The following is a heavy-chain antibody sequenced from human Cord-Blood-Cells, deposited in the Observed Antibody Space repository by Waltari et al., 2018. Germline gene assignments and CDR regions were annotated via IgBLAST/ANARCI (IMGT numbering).Heavy chain of an antibody. V-gene: IGHV4-61*09. Sequence: QVQLQESGPGLVKPSQTLSLTCTVSGGSISSGCYYWNWIRRTAGNGTGWIGYIYPSGRTNYNPSLKSRVTISVDTSKNQFSLKLSSVTAADTAVYYCARDMRHPLNMAYSSSSGAFDIWGQGTMVTVSS. D-gene: IGHD6-6*01. J-gene: IGHJ3*02. CDR1: GGSISSGCYY. CDR3: ARDMRHPLNMAYSSSSGAFDI. CDR2: IYPSGRT.